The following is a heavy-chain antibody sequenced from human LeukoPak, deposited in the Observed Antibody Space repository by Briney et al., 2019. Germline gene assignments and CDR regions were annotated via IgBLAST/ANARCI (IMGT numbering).Heavy chain of an antibody. CDR1: GFTFSTYA. CDR2: ISGSGGGT. J-gene: IGHJ4*02. Sequence: PGGSLRLSCAASGFTFSTYAMSWVRQAPGKGLEWVSGISGSGGGTYYADSVKGRFTISRDNSKNTLYLQMTSLRAEDTAVYYCAKSIGYYGSGSYYTFDYWGQGTLVTVSS. D-gene: IGHD3-10*01. V-gene: IGHV3-23*01. CDR3: AKSIGYYGSGSYYTFDY.